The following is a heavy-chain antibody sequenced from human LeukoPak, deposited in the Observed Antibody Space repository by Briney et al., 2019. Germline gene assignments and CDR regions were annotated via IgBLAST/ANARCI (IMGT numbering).Heavy chain of an antibody. CDR1: GGSISSGGYY. V-gene: IGHV4-31*03. Sequence: PSETLSLTCTVSGGSISSGGYYWSWIRQHPGKGLVWIGYIYYSGSTYYNPPLKSRVTISVDTSKNQFSLKLSSVAAADTAVYYCARARQDIVVVPADNWFDPWGQGTLLTVSS. D-gene: IGHD2-2*01. CDR3: ARARQDIVVVPADNWFDP. CDR2: IYYSGST. J-gene: IGHJ5*02.